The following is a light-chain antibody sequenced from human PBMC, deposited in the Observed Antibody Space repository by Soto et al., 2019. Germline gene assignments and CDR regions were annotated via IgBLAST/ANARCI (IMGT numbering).Light chain of an antibody. CDR1: SSDVGGFNY. J-gene: IGLJ1*01. CDR3: NSYTSSSPYV. CDR2: DVT. Sequence: ALTQPASVSGSPGQSITISCTGTSSDVGGFNYVSWYQQHPGKAPKLMIYDVTNRPSGVSYRFSGSKSGNTASLTISGLQAEDGADYYCNSYTSSSPYVFGTGTKVTVL. V-gene: IGLV2-14*03.